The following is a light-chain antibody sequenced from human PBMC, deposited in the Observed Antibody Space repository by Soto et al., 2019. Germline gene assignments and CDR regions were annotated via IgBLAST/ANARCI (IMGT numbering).Light chain of an antibody. CDR2: GAS. V-gene: IGKV3-15*01. Sequence: EIVMTQSPATLSVSPGERATLSCRASHSVSSNLAWYQQKPGQAPRLLIYGASTRATGIPARFSGSGSGTDFTLTISSLQSEDFAVYYCQQYNNWPFTFGGGTKVEIK. CDR1: HSVSSN. J-gene: IGKJ4*01. CDR3: QQYNNWPFT.